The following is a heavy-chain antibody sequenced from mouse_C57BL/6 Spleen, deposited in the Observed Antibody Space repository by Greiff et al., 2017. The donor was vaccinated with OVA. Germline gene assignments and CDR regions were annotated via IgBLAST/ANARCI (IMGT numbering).Heavy chain of an antibody. Sequence: VQLQQSGPELVKPGASVKISCKASGYSFTDSTMNWVKQSNGKSLEWIGVINPNYGTTSYNQKFKSNDTFTVDQSSSTAYMQLNSLTSEDSAVYYCARGAYDGYPAWFAYWGQGTLVTVSA. CDR3: ARGAYDGYPAWFAY. J-gene: IGHJ3*01. D-gene: IGHD2-3*01. CDR1: GYSFTDST. V-gene: IGHV1-39*01. CDR2: INPNYGTT.